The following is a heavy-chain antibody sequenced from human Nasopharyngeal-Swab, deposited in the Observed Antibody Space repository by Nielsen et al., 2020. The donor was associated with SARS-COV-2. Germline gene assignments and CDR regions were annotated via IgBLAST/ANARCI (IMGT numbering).Heavy chain of an antibody. CDR3: VREFEATGATYLDY. Sequence: GESLKISCAASGFAFSDYSMDWVRQAPGKGLEWVSYITSSSGTRYYADSVKGRFTVSRDNAKNSLYLQMSSLRDEDTAVYYCVREFEATGATYLDYWGLGTLVTVSS. CDR2: ITSSSGTR. D-gene: IGHD1-26*01. CDR1: GFAFSDYS. V-gene: IGHV3-48*02. J-gene: IGHJ4*02.